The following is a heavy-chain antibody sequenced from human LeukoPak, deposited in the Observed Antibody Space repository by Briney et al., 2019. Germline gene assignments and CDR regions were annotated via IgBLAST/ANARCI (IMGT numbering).Heavy chain of an antibody. CDR2: TYYRSKWY. V-gene: IGHV6-1*01. Sequence: SQTLSLTCAISGDSVSSNSAAWNWIRQSPSRGLEWLGRTYYRSKWYNAVSVKSRITINPDTSKDQVSLQLNSVTPEDTAVYYCARDRNFGGPYNSVDYWGQGTLVTVSS. CDR1: GDSVSSNSAA. J-gene: IGHJ4*02. CDR3: ARDRNFGGPYNSVDY. D-gene: IGHD5-24*01.